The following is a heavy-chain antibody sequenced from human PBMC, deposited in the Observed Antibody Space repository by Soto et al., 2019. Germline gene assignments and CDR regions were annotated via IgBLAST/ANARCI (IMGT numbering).Heavy chain of an antibody. J-gene: IGHJ4*02. CDR2: INAGNSNT. CDR3: ARERSISGDSCYDY. V-gene: IGHV1-3*01. D-gene: IGHD2-15*01. CDR1: GYSFTDYA. Sequence: QVQLVQSGAEVKKPGASVKVSCKASGYSFTDYAMHWVRQAPGQRLEWMGWINAGNSNTKYSQKLQGRVTITRDTSASTAYMELGSRTSEDTAVYYCARERSISGDSCYDYWGQGTLVTVSS.